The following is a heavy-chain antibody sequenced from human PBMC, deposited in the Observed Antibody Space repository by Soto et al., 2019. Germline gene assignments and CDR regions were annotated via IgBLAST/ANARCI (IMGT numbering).Heavy chain of an antibody. V-gene: IGHV4-34*01. CDR1: GGSFSGYY. J-gene: IGHJ6*02. CDR2: INHSGST. Sequence: LSETLSLTCAVYGGSFSGYYWSWIRQPPGKGLEWIGEINHSGSTNYNPSLKSRVTISVDTSKNQFSLKLSSVTAADTAVYYCAATYYYGSGSSLDYYYYYCMDVWGQGTTVTVSS. CDR3: AATYYYGSGSSLDYYYYYCMDV. D-gene: IGHD3-10*01.